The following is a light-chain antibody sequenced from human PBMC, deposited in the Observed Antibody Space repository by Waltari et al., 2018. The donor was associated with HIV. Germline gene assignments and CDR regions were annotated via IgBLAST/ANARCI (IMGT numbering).Light chain of an antibody. CDR1: SSDVGGYNY. V-gene: IGLV2-11*02. CDR3: CSYADNYPVV. CDR2: DVN. J-gene: IGLJ2*01. Sequence: QSALTQPRSVSGSPGKSVPIHCNGTSSDVGGYNYVSWYQQHPGKAPKFMIYDVNKRPAGVPDRFSGSKSGNTASLTISGLQAEDEADYYFCSYADNYPVVFGGGTKLTVL.